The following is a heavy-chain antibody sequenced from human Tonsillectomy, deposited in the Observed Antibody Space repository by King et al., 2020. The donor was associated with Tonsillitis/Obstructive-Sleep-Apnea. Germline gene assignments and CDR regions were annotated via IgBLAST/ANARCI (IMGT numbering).Heavy chain of an antibody. CDR2: ITWKSGNI. J-gene: IGHJ6*03. CDR3: AKDLGSGWYFGEHSYYYMDV. D-gene: IGHD6-19*01. Sequence: VQLVESGGGLVQPGRSLRLSCAASGFIFDEYAMHWVRQAPGKGLEWVSGITWKSGNIGYADSVKGRFTISRDNAKNSLYLQMNTLRTEDTALYYCAKDLGSGWYFGEHSYYYMDVGGKGTTVTVSS. CDR1: GFIFDEYA. V-gene: IGHV3-9*01.